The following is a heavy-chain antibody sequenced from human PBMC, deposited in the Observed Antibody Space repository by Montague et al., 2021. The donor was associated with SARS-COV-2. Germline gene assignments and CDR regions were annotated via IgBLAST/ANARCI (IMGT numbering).Heavy chain of an antibody. CDR2: IFYSGST. V-gene: IGHV4-59*02. Sequence: SETLSLTCSVSGDSVNRNYWSWVRQPPGKGLEWLGYIFYSGSTYNPSLNSRVTMSLDTSKNHFPLNLISVTAADTAVYYCAKASRGYGGGFDSWGQGTLVIVSS. CDR3: AKASRGYGGGFDS. D-gene: IGHD4-23*01. J-gene: IGHJ4*02. CDR1: GDSVNRNY.